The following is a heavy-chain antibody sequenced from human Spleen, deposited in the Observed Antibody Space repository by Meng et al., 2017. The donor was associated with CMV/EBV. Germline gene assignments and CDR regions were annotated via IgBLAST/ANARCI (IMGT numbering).Heavy chain of an antibody. CDR1: GFTFSSYS. CDR2: ISSSSSYI. J-gene: IGHJ3*02. D-gene: IGHD3-22*01. Sequence: GESLKISCAASGFTFSSYSMNWVRQAPGKGLEWVSSISSSSSYIYYADSVKGRFTISRDNSKNTLYLQMNSVRLEDTAVYYCAKDHGNYDLERVLDIWGQGTMVTVSS. V-gene: IGHV3-21*01. CDR3: AKDHGNYDLERVLDI.